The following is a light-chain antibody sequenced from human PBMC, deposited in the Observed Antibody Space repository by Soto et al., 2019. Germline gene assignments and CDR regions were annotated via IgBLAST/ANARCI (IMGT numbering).Light chain of an antibody. V-gene: IGLV2-14*01. Sequence: QSALTQPASVSGSPGQSITISCTGTSGDIGGYNYVSWYQHHPGKAPKLMIYEVSYRPSGVSNRFSGSKSGNTASLTISGLQAEDEAVYYGGSYSSSNTLVVFGSGTKVTVL. CDR1: SGDIGGYNY. CDR2: EVS. J-gene: IGLJ1*01. CDR3: GSYSSSNTLVV.